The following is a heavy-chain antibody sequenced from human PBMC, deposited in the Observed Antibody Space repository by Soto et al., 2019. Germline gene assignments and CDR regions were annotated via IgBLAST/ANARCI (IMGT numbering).Heavy chain of an antibody. V-gene: IGHV4-34*01. Sequence: SETLSLTCAVYSGSFSGYYWSWIRQPPGKGLEWIGEINHSGSTNYNPSLKSRVTISVDTSKNQFSLKLSSVTAADTAVYYCARGFHYYDSSGYYYFDYWGQGTLVTVSS. D-gene: IGHD3-22*01. CDR3: ARGFHYYDSSGYYYFDY. CDR2: INHSGST. J-gene: IGHJ4*02. CDR1: SGSFSGYY.